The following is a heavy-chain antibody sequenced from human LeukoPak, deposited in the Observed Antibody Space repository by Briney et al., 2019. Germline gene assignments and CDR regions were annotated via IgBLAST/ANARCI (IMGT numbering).Heavy chain of an antibody. V-gene: IGHV3-7*03. Sequence: GGSLRLSCAASGFTFSSYWMSWVRQAPGKGLEWVANIKQDGSEKYDVESVKGRFTISRETAKNSLYLQMNSLRAEDTAVYYCARGMELLYCDFWSGYYPVDYWGQGTLVTVSS. CDR2: IKQDGSEK. CDR1: GFTFSSYW. J-gene: IGHJ4*02. CDR3: ARGMELLYCDFWSGYYPVDY. D-gene: IGHD3-3*01.